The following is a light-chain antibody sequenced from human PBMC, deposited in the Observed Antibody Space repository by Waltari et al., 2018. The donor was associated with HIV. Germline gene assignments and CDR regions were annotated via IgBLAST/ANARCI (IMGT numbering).Light chain of an antibody. J-gene: IGLJ3*02. CDR3: SSFTSRSTGV. V-gene: IGLV2-18*02. Sequence: QSALTQPPPGGGCPGQSVNLSCAGASSDVGSSSLVAWYQQSPGTAPKLLVYEVTYRPSGVPQRFSGSKSGNTAALTISGLQAEDEADDYCSSFTSRSTGVFGGGTKLTVL. CDR1: SSDVGSSSL. CDR2: EVT.